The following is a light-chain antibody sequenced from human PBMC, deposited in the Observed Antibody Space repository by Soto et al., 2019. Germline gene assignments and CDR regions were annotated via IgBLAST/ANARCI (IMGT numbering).Light chain of an antibody. CDR3: SSYSGSNVV. Sequence: QSALTQPPSAYGSPGQSVTISCAGTSRDVGAYKYVTWYQQHPGTAPKLMIYEVSKRPSGVPDRFSGSKSGNTAALTVSGLQDEDEADYYCSSYSGSNVVFGGGTQLTVL. V-gene: IGLV2-8*01. CDR2: EVS. J-gene: IGLJ2*01. CDR1: SRDVGAYKY.